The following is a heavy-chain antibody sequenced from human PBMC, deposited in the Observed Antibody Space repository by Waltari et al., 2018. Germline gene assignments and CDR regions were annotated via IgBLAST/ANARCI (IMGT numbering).Heavy chain of an antibody. V-gene: IGHV4-4*02. CDR2: VQRSGRT. J-gene: IGHJ4*02. Sequence: QLQLQESGPGLVKPSGTLSLTCAVSGESISSTDWWGWVRQSPRKGLEWIGQVQRSGRTNYNPSFASRVTISVDTSSNQFSLKVTPATAADTAVYFCARDRGRGIYLDSWGQGILVTVSP. CDR1: GESISSTDW. CDR3: ARDRGRGIYLDS. D-gene: IGHD2-15*01.